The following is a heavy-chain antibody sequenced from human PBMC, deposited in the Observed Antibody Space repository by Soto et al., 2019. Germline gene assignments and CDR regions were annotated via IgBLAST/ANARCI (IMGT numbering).Heavy chain of an antibody. Sequence: EVQLVESGGGLVQAGGSLRLFCAVSGFTFSSYEMNWVRQAPGKGLEWVSYIGTSGKTIYYADSVRGRFTISRDNAKTSLYLQMNSLRAEDTAVYFCARDPAIYSGKFDYGLDVWGRGTTVTVSS. V-gene: IGHV3-48*03. CDR1: GFTFSSYE. CDR3: ARDPAIYSGKFDYGLDV. CDR2: IGTSGKTI. D-gene: IGHD4-4*01. J-gene: IGHJ6*02.